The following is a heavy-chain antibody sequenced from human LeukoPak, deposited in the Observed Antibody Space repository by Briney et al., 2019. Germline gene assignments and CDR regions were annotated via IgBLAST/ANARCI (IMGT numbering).Heavy chain of an antibody. CDR1: GGSISSYY. Sequence: PSETLSLTCTVSGGSISSYYWSWIRQPPGKGLEWIGYIYYSGSSNYNPSLKSRVTISVDTSKNQFSLKLSSVTAADTAVYYCARHSAPSGSYSNWFDHWGQGTLLTVSS. D-gene: IGHD1-26*01. J-gene: IGHJ5*02. CDR3: ARHSAPSGSYSNWFDH. V-gene: IGHV4-59*08. CDR2: IYYSGSS.